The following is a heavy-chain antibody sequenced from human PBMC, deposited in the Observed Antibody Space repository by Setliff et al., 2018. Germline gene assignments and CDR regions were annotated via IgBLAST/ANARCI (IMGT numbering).Heavy chain of an antibody. CDR2: IWYDGSNK. CDR1: RFTFSNYG. D-gene: IGHD2-15*01. V-gene: IGHV3-33*01. J-gene: IGHJ6*02. CDR3: TRDYGFCSGGSCSYYGMDV. Sequence: PGGSLRLSCVASRFTFSNYGMHWVRQAPGKGLEWVALIWYDGSNKYYADSVKGRITISRDNSKNTLYLQMDSLRADDTAVYYCTRDYGFCSGGSCSYYGMDVWGQGTTVTVSS.